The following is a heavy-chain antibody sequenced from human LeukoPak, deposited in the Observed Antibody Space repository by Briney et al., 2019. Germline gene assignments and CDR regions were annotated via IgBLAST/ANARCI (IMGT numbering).Heavy chain of an antibody. CDR2: ITNDGSST. V-gene: IGHV3-74*01. CDR3: ATQQGGSPAY. J-gene: IGHJ4*02. Sequence: GGSLRLSCAASGLTFSSHWMHWVRQAPGKGLVWVSRITNDGSSTTYADSVRGRFTISRDNAKNMLYLQVNSLRAEDTAVYYCATQQGGSPAYWGQGTLVTVSS. CDR1: GLTFSSHW. D-gene: IGHD3-16*01.